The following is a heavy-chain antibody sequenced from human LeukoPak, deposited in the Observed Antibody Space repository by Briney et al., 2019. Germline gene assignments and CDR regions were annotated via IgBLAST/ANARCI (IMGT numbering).Heavy chain of an antibody. CDR2: ICSGGST. V-gene: IGHV3-66*02. J-gene: IGHJ4*02. D-gene: IGHD3-22*01. CDR3: ARDSARSGYYYSFDY. CDR1: GFTVSSNY. Sequence: GGSLRLSCAASGFTVSSNYMSWVRQAPGKGLEWVSVICSGGSTYYADSVKGRFTISRDNSKNTLYLQMNSLRAEDTAVYYCARDSARSGYYYSFDYWGQGTLVTVSS.